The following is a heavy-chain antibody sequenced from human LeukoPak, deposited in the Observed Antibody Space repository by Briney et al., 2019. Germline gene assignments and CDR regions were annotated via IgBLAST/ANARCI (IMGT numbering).Heavy chain of an antibody. D-gene: IGHD3-22*01. J-gene: IGHJ6*02. CDR2: ILYDGNDK. Sequence: GGSLRLSCAASGFTFSSYGMHWVRQAPGKGLEWVAVILYDGNDKYYADSVKGRFTISRDNSKNTLYLQMNSLRAEDTAVYYCAKDHYYDSSGYYDYYYGMDVWGQGTTVTVSS. CDR3: AKDHYYDSSGYYDYYYGMDV. CDR1: GFTFSSYG. V-gene: IGHV3-30*02.